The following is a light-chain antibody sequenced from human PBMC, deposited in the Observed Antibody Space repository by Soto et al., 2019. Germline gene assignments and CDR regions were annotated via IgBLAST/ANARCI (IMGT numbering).Light chain of an antibody. CDR3: SSYAGNNDVV. CDR2: EVS. Sequence: QSVLTQPPSASGSPGQSVTISCTGTSSDVGDYKFVSWYQRHPGKAPKLLIYEVSRRPSGVPDRFSGSKSGNTASLTVSGLQAEDEADYYCSSYAGNNDVVFGGGTQLTVL. J-gene: IGLJ2*01. CDR1: SSDVGDYKF. V-gene: IGLV2-8*01.